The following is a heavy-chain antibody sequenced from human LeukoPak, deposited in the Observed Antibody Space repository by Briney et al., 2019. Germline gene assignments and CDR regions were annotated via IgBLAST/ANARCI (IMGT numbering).Heavy chain of an antibody. CDR3: ARSAPVWFGESADAFDI. Sequence: PSETLSLTCTVSGGSISSTSYYWGWIRQPPGKGLEWIGSIYYSGSTYCNPSLKSRVTISVDTSKNQFSLKLSSVTAADTAVYYCARSAPVWFGESADAFDIWGQGTMVTVSS. CDR2: IYYSGST. J-gene: IGHJ3*02. CDR1: GGSISSTSYY. V-gene: IGHV4-39*07. D-gene: IGHD3-10*01.